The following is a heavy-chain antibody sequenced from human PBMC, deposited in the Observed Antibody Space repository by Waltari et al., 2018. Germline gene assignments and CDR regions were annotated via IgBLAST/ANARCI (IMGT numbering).Heavy chain of an antibody. Sequence: ELELVQSGGGDVQPGGSLRLSCVASGFSVGNNYMTWVRQAPGKGPEYVAVMCADGTTLYARSVKGRFTISRDSSKNTVLLQMHSLGVDDTAVYYCARDSGAGGPFFLWGQGDLVTVSS. CDR1: GFSVGNNY. CDR2: MCADGTT. V-gene: IGHV3-53*01. D-gene: IGHD1-26*01. J-gene: IGHJ4*02. CDR3: ARDSGAGGPFFL.